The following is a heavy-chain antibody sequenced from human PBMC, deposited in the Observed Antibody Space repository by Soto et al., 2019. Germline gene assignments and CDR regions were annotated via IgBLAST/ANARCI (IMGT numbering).Heavy chain of an antibody. CDR1: GYTFTSYA. CDR2: INAGNGNT. Sequence: ASVKVSCKASGYTFTSYAMHWVLQAPGQRLEWMGWINAGNGNTKYSQKFQGRVTITRDTSATTAYMELSSLRSEDTAVYYCAREIAVAGLFDYWGQGTLVTVSS. CDR3: AREIAVAGLFDY. D-gene: IGHD6-19*01. J-gene: IGHJ4*02. V-gene: IGHV1-3*01.